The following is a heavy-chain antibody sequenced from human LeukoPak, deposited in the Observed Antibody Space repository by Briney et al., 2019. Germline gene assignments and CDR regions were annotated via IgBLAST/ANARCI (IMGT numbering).Heavy chain of an antibody. Sequence: SETLSLTCTVSGVSSSSSSYYWGWIRQPPGKRLEWIGSIYYTGSIYYNPSLKSRVTMSVDTSKNQFSLKLSSVTAADTAVYYCARGGRTAAGYFDYWGQGTLVTVSS. J-gene: IGHJ4*02. D-gene: IGHD6-13*01. CDR1: GVSSSSSSYY. CDR2: IYYTGSI. V-gene: IGHV4-39*07. CDR3: ARGGRTAAGYFDY.